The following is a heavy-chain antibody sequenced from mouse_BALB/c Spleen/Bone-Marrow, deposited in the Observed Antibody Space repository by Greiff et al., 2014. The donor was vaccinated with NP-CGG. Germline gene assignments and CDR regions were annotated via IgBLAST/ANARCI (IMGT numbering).Heavy chain of an antibody. V-gene: IGHV1-18*01. Sequence: VHVKQSGPGLVKPGASVKISCKTSGYTFTEYTMHWVKQSHEKSLEWIGGINPNNGGTIYNQKFKGKATLTVDKSSSTAYMELRSLTSEDSAVYYCARKDYGYNYVMDYWGQGTSVTVSS. CDR3: ARKDYGYNYVMDY. J-gene: IGHJ4*01. D-gene: IGHD1-2*01. CDR1: GYTFTEYT. CDR2: INPNNGGT.